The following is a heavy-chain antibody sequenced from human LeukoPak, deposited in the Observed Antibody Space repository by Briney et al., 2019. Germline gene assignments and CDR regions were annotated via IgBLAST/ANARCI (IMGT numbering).Heavy chain of an antibody. CDR1: GLTFSSYW. Sequence: PGGSLRLSCAASGLTFSSYWMHWVRQAPEKGLVWVSRINSDGSSTSYADSVKGRFTISSDNAKNTLYLQMNSLRAEDTAVYYCARDRYCSSTSCYSWFDPWGQGTLVTVSS. D-gene: IGHD2-2*01. J-gene: IGHJ5*02. CDR3: ARDRYCSSTSCYSWFDP. CDR2: INSDGSST. V-gene: IGHV3-74*01.